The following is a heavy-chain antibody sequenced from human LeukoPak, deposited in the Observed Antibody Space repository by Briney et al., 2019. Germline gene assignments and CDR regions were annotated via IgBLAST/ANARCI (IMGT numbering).Heavy chain of an antibody. Sequence: ASETLSLTCVVYGGSFSDYYWSWIRQPPGKGLEWIGEINHRGITNYNPSLTSRVTISVDTSKNQFSLNLTSLTAADTAVYYCARDGYYGSGSQSGYYGMDVWGQGTTVTVSS. CDR2: INHRGIT. CDR1: GGSFSDYY. CDR3: ARDGYYGSGSQSGYYGMDV. J-gene: IGHJ6*02. V-gene: IGHV4-34*01. D-gene: IGHD3-10*01.